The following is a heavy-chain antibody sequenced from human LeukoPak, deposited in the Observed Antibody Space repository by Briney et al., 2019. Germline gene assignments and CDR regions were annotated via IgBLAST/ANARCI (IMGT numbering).Heavy chain of an antibody. CDR1: GYSFTSYW. J-gene: IGHJ4*02. D-gene: IGHD6-19*01. V-gene: IGHV5-10-1*01. Sequence: GESLKISCKGSGYSFTSYWISWVRQMPGKGLEWMGRIDPSDSYTNYSPSFQGHVTISADKSISTAYLQWSSLKASDTATYYCARHPIAVAGPLVHWGQGTLVTVSS. CDR3: ARHPIAVAGPLVH. CDR2: IDPSDSYT.